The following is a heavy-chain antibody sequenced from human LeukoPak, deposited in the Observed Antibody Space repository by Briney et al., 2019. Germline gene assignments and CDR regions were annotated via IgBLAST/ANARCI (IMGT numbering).Heavy chain of an antibody. CDR2: INPYSGDT. CDR3: ARDQGSLTRSWYTGY. D-gene: IGHD6-13*01. CDR1: GYTFTGYH. Sequence: ASVKVSCKAFGYTFTGYHIHWVRQAPGQGLEWMGRINPYSGDTNFAQKFQGRVTMTRDTSITTAYTDLSSLTPDDTAVYFCARDQGSLTRSWYTGYWGQGTQVTVSS. V-gene: IGHV1-2*06. J-gene: IGHJ4*02.